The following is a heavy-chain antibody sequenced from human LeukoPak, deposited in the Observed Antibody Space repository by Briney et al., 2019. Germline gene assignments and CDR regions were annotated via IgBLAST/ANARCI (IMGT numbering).Heavy chain of an antibody. J-gene: IGHJ3*02. V-gene: IGHV4-34*01. CDR2: INHSGSI. CDR1: GGSFSAYY. CDR3: ARHNARYAFDI. Sequence: PSETLSLTCAVYGGSFSAYYWTWIRQPPGKGLEWIGEINHSGSINYNPSLKSRVTISVDTSKNQFSLKLSSVTAADTAVYYCARHNARYAFDIWGQGTMVTVSS. D-gene: IGHD2-2*01.